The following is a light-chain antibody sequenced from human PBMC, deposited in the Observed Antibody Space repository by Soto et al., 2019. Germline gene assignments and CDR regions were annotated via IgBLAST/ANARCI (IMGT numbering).Light chain of an antibody. J-gene: IGKJ4*01. V-gene: IGKV3-15*01. CDR3: QHYFERPLT. CDR2: SAS. CDR1: QSIRSN. Sequence: ETILTQSPAILSVSPGERATLSCRASQSIRSNLAWYQQIPGQAPRLLVYSASTRATGIPARFSGSGSGTDFTLTITSLQSEDFAVYYCQHYFERPLTFGGGTKVDIK.